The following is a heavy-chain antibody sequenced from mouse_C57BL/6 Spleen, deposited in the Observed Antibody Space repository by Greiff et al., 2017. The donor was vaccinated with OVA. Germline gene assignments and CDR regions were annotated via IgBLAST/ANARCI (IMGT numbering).Heavy chain of an antibody. Sequence: QVQLQQSGAELVRPGASVTLSCKASGYTFTDYEMHWVKQTPVHGLEWIGAIDPETGGTAYNQKFKGKAILTADKSSSTAHMELRSLTSEDSAVYYCTREYYGSFYAMDYWGQGTSVTVSS. CDR2: IDPETGGT. CDR3: TREYYGSFYAMDY. D-gene: IGHD1-1*01. J-gene: IGHJ4*01. V-gene: IGHV1-15*01. CDR1: GYTFTDYE.